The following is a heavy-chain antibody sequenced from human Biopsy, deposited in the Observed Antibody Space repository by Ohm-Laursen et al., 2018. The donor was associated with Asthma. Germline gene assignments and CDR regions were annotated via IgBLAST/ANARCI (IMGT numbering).Heavy chain of an antibody. D-gene: IGHD1-1*01. J-gene: IGHJ3*02. Sequence: SLRLSCAAFGFSFSNFAIHWVRQAPVKGLEWVGVISKDASTQDYADSVKGRFTMARDNSKNTLDLQMNSLREEDTAVYYCVRDGTDDAFDIWGQGTVVSVSS. CDR2: ISKDASTQ. V-gene: IGHV3-30*01. CDR3: VRDGTDDAFDI. CDR1: GFSFSNFA.